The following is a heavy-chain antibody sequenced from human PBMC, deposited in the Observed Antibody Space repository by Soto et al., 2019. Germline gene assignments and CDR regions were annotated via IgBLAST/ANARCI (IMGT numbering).Heavy chain of an antibody. CDR1: GFTFTTYT. Sequence: EVQLLESGGGLVQPGGSLRLSCAASGFTFTTYTMSWLCQAPGKGLEWVSSISGSGGHTYYADSVKGRLIVSRDNSKNTLYLQMNSLRAEDTAVYYCAKDGSYSSSWPYYFDHWGQGTLVTVSS. D-gene: IGHD6-13*01. V-gene: IGHV3-23*01. CDR2: ISGSGGHT. CDR3: AKDGSYSSSWPYYFDH. J-gene: IGHJ4*02.